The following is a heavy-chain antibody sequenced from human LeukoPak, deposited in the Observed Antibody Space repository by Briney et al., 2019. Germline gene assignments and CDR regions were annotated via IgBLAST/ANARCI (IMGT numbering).Heavy chain of an antibody. CDR2: ISFSSATI. CDR1: GFTFSSYS. D-gene: IGHD3-10*01. J-gene: IGHJ3*01. V-gene: IGHV3-48*01. Sequence: PGGSLRLSCEASGFTFSSYSMNWVRQAPGKGLEWVSYISFSSATIHYADSVKGRFTISRDNAKNSLYLQLNSLRAEDTALYYCARDTHYYGSGSPAFDPWGRGTMVTASS. CDR3: ARDTHYYGSGSPAFDP.